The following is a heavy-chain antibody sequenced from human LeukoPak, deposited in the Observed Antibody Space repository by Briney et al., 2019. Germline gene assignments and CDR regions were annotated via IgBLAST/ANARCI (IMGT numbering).Heavy chain of an antibody. Sequence: GGSLRLSCSASGFTFSSYAMGWVRQAPGKGLEWVSAITASGGNTYYADSVKGRFTISRDNSKNTLYLQVNSLRAEDTAVYYCAKGNGYSYGRYYFDYWGQGTLVTVSS. CDR1: GFTFSSYA. CDR3: AKGNGYSYGRYYFDY. CDR2: ITASGGNT. V-gene: IGHV3-23*01. D-gene: IGHD5-18*01. J-gene: IGHJ4*02.